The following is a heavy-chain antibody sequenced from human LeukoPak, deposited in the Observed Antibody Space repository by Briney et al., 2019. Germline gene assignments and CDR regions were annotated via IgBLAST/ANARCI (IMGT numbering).Heavy chain of an antibody. CDR1: GITFSSYT. J-gene: IGHJ3*02. CDR2: VSGRSDFR. Sequence: GGSLRLSCVTSGITFSSYTMNLVRQAPGKGLEWVSSVSGRSDFRYYADSVKGRFTISRDNAKNSLYLQMNSLRADDTAVYYCARGYGGEHAFDIWGQGTMVTVSS. V-gene: IGHV3-21*01. D-gene: IGHD4-17*01. CDR3: ARGYGGEHAFDI.